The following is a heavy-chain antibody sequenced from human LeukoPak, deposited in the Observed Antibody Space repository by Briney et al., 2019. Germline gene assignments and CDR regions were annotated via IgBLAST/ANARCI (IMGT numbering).Heavy chain of an antibody. J-gene: IGHJ4*02. Sequence: SETLSLTCTVSGGSISSYYWSWIRQRPGKGLEWIGYIYYSGSTNYNPSLKSRVTISVDTSKNQFSLKLSSVTAADTAVYYCAGASYDSSGVHWGQGTLVTVSS. V-gene: IGHV4-59*01. D-gene: IGHD3-22*01. CDR1: GGSISSYY. CDR2: IYYSGST. CDR3: AGASYDSSGVH.